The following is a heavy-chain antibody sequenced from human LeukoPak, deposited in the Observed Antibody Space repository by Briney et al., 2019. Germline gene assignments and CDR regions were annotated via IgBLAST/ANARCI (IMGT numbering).Heavy chain of an antibody. CDR3: AKAYCSSTSCYTDY. V-gene: IGHV3-23*01. D-gene: IGHD2-2*02. Sequence: GGSLRLSCAASGFTFSSYAMSWVRQAPGKGLEWVSAISGSGGSTYYADSVKGRFTISRDNSKNTLYLQMNSLRAEDTAVYYCAKAYCSSTSCYTDYWGQRTLVTVSS. CDR2: ISGSGGST. J-gene: IGHJ4*02. CDR1: GFTFSSYA.